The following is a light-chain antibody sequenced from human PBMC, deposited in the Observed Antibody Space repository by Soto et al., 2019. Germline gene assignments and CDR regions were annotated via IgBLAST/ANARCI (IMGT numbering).Light chain of an antibody. Sequence: QLTHSTWSVSASVAAGLTITFRASQTISSWLAWYQQKPGKAPKLLIYKASSLESGVPSRFSGSGSGTEFTLTISSLQPDDFATYYCQQYNSYSTLGQGTKVDI. V-gene: IGKV1-5*03. CDR1: QTISSW. J-gene: IGKJ1*01. CDR3: QQYNSYST. CDR2: KAS.